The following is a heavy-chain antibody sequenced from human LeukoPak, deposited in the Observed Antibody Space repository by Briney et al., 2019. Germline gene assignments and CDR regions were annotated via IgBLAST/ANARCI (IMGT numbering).Heavy chain of an antibody. CDR3: AKGTTYYYDSSGHDY. CDR2: IKQDGSEK. CDR1: GFTFSSYW. J-gene: IGHJ4*02. V-gene: IGHV3-7*05. Sequence: GGSLRLSCAASGFTFSSYWMSWVRQAPGKGLEWVANIKQDGSEKYYVDSVKGRFTISRANSKNSLYLQMDSLRTEDTALYYCAKGTTYYYDSSGHDYWGQGTLVTVSS. D-gene: IGHD3-22*01.